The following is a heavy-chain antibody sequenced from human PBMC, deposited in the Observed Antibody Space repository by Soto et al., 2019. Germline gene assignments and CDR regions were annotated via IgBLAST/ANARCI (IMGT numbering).Heavy chain of an antibody. Sequence: QVQLQESGPGLVKPSETLSLTCTVSAGSISSDYWSWIRQPPGKGLEWIGYIYYSGSTNYNPSLESRVTMSXXTXKIXFSLKITSMTAADTAVYYCARGTGDSSGYYRPFDYWGQGTLVTVSS. J-gene: IGHJ4*02. CDR3: ARGTGDSSGYYRPFDY. D-gene: IGHD3-22*01. CDR2: IYYSGST. CDR1: AGSISSDY. V-gene: IGHV4-59*01.